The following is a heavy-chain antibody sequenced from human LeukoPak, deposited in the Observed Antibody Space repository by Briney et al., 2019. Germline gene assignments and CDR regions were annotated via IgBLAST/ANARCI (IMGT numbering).Heavy chain of an antibody. CDR1: GYTFTSYD. CDR2: MNPNSGNT. V-gene: IGHV1-8*01. D-gene: IGHD1-26*01. Sequence: ASVKVSCKASGYTFTSYDINWVRQATGQGLEWMGLMNPNSGNTDYAQKFQGRVTMTRNTSISTAFMELSSLRSEDTAVYYCARLRGARGATSVRFDPWGQGTLVTVSS. CDR3: ARLRGARGATSVRFDP. J-gene: IGHJ5*02.